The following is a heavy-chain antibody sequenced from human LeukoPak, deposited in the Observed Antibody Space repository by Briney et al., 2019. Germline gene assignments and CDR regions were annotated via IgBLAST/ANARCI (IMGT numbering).Heavy chain of an antibody. Sequence: NPSETLSLTCNVSGYSFGSGYYWAWTRQPPGKGLEWIGNIHHSESTHYNPSLESRVTISFDTSKNQFSLKLTSVTAADTAIYYCAREGLRYYYDRSGYPPGYWGQGTLVTVSS. CDR3: AREGLRYYYDRSGYPPGY. CDR2: IHHSEST. J-gene: IGHJ4*02. V-gene: IGHV4-38-2*02. D-gene: IGHD3-22*01. CDR1: GYSFGSGYY.